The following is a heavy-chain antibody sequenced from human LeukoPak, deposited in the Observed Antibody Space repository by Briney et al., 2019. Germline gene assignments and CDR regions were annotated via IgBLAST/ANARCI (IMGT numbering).Heavy chain of an antibody. Sequence: PSETPSLTCTVSGGSISSYYGSWIRQPTGKGLEWIGRIYTSGSTNYNPSLKSRVTMSVDTSKNQFSLKLSSVTAADTAVYYCARETGYYGSGSGIDYWGQGTLVTVSS. V-gene: IGHV4-4*07. D-gene: IGHD3-10*01. CDR1: GGSISSYY. J-gene: IGHJ4*02. CDR2: IYTSGST. CDR3: ARETGYYGSGSGIDY.